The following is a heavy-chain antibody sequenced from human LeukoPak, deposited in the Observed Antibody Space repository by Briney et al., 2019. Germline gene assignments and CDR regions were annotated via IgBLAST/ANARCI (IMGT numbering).Heavy chain of an antibody. CDR1: GYTFTGYY. V-gene: IGHV1-2*02. CDR3: ARDGSSSSLGYYYYMDV. D-gene: IGHD6-6*01. J-gene: IGHJ6*03. Sequence: ASVKVSCKASGYTFTGYYMHWVRQAPGQGLEWMGWINPNSGGTNYAQKFQGRVTMTSDTSISTAYMELSRLRSDDTAVYYCARDGSSSSLGYYYYMDVWGKGTTVTVSS. CDR2: INPNSGGT.